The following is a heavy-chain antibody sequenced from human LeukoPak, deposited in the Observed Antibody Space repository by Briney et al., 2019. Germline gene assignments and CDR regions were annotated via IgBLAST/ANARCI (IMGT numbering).Heavy chain of an antibody. J-gene: IGHJ4*02. CDR3: ARGPRVYFDY. Sequence: PGGSLRLSCAASGFTFNNAWMSWVRQAPGKGLEWVSYMSSGGSTIYYADSVKGRFTISRDNAKNSLYLQMNSLRAEDTAVYYCARGPRVYFDYWGQGTLVTVSS. CDR2: MSSGGSTI. CDR1: GFTFNNAW. V-gene: IGHV3-11*04.